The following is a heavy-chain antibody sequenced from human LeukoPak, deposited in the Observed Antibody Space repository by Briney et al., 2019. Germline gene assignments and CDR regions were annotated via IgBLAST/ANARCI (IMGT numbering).Heavy chain of an antibody. CDR1: GDSISSRSYF. V-gene: IGHV4-39*01. D-gene: IGHD3-10*01. J-gene: IGHJ5*02. Sequence: SETLSLTCTVSGDSISSRSYFWDWIRQSPGKGLEWIGSMYYSGSTYYSPSLKSRVTMSIDTAENQFSLKLTSVTAADTAVYYCARHYGPWGQGTLATVSS. CDR2: MYYSGST. CDR3: ARHYGP.